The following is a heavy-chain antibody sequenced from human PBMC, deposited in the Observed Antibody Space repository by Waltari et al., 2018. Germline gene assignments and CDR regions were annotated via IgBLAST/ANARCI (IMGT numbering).Heavy chain of an antibody. J-gene: IGHJ5*02. CDR2: IYYSGGT. Sequence: QLQLQESGPGLVKPSETLSLTCTVSGCSISSSRYYWGWIRQPPGKGLGWIGSIYYSGGTCHTPSLKSRVTISVDTSKNQFSLKLSAVTAADTAGYYCAEEGNNWFDPWGQGTLVTVSS. V-gene: IGHV4-39*01. D-gene: IGHD3-10*01. CDR3: AEEGNNWFDP. CDR1: GCSISSSRYY.